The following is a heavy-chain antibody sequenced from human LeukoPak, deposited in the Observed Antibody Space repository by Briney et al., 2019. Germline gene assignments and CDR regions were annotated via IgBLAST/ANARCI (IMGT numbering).Heavy chain of an antibody. D-gene: IGHD3-9*01. CDR1: EFTFSSYA. J-gene: IGHJ6*02. Sequence: PGGSLRLSCAASEFTFSSYAMSWVRQAPGKGLEWVSAISDSGVNTYYADSVKGRFTISRDNYKNTLYLQMNSLRAGDTAVYYCAKPLTKKTGPPSYSGRDVGGQGPRLPVPS. CDR2: ISDSGVNT. CDR3: AKPLTKKTGPPSYSGRDV. V-gene: IGHV3-23*01.